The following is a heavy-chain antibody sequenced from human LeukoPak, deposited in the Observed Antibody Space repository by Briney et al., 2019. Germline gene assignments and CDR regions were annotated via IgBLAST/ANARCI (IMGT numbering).Heavy chain of an antibody. V-gene: IGHV3-7*05. CDR1: GFTFSSYA. CDR2: IKQDGSEK. CDR3: ARVKSAGMDV. Sequence: GGSLRLSCAASGFTFSSYAMHWVRQAPGKGLEWVANIKQDGSEKYYVDSVKGRFTISRDNAKNSLYLQMNSLRAEDTAVYYCARVKSAGMDVWGQGTTVTVSS. J-gene: IGHJ6*02.